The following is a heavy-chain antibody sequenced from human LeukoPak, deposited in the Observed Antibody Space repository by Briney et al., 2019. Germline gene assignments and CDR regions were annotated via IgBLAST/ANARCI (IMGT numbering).Heavy chain of an antibody. J-gene: IGHJ4*02. CDR3: ARDLPFGDYFDY. CDR1: GFTFSSYS. Sequence: GESLRLSCAASGFTFSSYSMNWVRQAPGKGLEWVSSISSSSLYIYYADSVKGRFTISRDNAKNSLYLQMNSLRAEDTAVYYCARDLPFGDYFDYWGQGTLVTVSS. CDR2: ISSSSLYI. D-gene: IGHD2/OR15-2a*01. V-gene: IGHV3-21*01.